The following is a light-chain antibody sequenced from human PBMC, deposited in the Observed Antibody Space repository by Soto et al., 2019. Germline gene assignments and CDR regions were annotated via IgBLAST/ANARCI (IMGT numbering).Light chain of an antibody. V-gene: IGKV3D-20*02. Sequence: IVLTQSPGTLSLSPGERATLSCTASQNINSIYLAWYQQKGGQAPRLLIHGASSRATGIPDRFSGSGSGTDFTLTISRLEPEDFAVYYCQQRSNWPPITFGQGTRLEIK. CDR1: QNINSIY. CDR3: QQRSNWPPIT. CDR2: GAS. J-gene: IGKJ5*01.